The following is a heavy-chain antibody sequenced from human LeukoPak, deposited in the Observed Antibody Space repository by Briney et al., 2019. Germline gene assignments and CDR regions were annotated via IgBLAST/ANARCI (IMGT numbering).Heavy chain of an antibody. V-gene: IGHV3-66*01. D-gene: IGHD2-15*01. Sequence: QPGGSLRLSCAASGFTFSRYVMSWVRQAPGKGLEWVSVIYSGGSTYYGDSVKGRFTISRDNSKNTVYLQMNSLRAEDTAVYYCARVDVGAAGGVYWGQGTLVTVSS. CDR2: IYSGGST. CDR1: GFTFSRYV. CDR3: ARVDVGAAGGVY. J-gene: IGHJ4*02.